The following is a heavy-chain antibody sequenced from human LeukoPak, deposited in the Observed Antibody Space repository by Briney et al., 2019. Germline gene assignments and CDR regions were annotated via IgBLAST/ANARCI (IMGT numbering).Heavy chain of an antibody. J-gene: IGHJ4*02. CDR2: ISYDGSNK. CDR3: AKAFYYYDRGGRTIDY. V-gene: IGHV3-30*18. CDR1: GFTFSSYG. D-gene: IGHD3-22*01. Sequence: GGSLRLSCAASGFTFSSYGMHWVRQAPGKGLEWVAVISYDGSNKYYADSVKGRFTISRDNSKNTLYLQMNSLRAEDTAVYYCAKAFYYYDRGGRTIDYWGQGTLVTVSS.